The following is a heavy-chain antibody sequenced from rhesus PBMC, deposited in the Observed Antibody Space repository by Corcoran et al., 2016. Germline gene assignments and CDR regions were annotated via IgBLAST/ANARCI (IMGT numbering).Heavy chain of an antibody. J-gene: IGHJ4*01. CDR1: GGSISDDYY. D-gene: IGHD1-20*01. V-gene: IGHV4-106*01. CDR3: ASIAGTTGFVVFDY. Sequence: QVQLQESGPGLVKPSETLSLTCAVSGGSISDDYYWSWIRQPPGKGLEWIGDIYGSGGGTNYNPSLKKRVTISIDTSKNQCSLKLSSVTAADTAVYYCASIAGTTGFVVFDYWGQGVLVTVSS. CDR2: IYGSGGGT.